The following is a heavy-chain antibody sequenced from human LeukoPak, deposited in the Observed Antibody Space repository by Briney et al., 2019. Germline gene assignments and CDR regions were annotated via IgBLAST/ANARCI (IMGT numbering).Heavy chain of an antibody. V-gene: IGHV1-69*04. Sequence: SVTISCKASGGTFSSYAISWVRQAPGQGLEWMGRITPILGIANYAQKFQGRVTITADKSTSTAYMELSSLRSEDTAVYYCARVENSGYDSDYWGQGTLVTVSS. CDR2: ITPILGIA. D-gene: IGHD5-12*01. CDR1: GGTFSSYA. CDR3: ARVENSGYDSDY. J-gene: IGHJ4*02.